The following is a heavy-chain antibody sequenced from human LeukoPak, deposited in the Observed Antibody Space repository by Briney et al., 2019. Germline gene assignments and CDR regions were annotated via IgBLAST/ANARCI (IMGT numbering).Heavy chain of an antibody. CDR3: ATDRYSSSWYEDY. CDR1: VGTFISYA. J-gene: IGHJ4*02. V-gene: IGHV1-69*04. Sequence: SVTVSRKSSVGTFISYAISWVRQAPAQGLEWVGRVITILSIGNNAHKFHGRLTITSDKYTSTAYMELSSLRAGDTAVYYCATDRYSSSWYEDYWGQGTLVTVSS. D-gene: IGHD6-13*01. CDR2: VITILSIG.